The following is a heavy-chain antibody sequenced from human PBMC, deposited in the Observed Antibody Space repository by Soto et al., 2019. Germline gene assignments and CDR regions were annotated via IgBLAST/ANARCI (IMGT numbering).Heavy chain of an antibody. Sequence: QVQLQESGPGLVKPSQTLSLTCTVSGGSISSGDYYWSWIRQPPGKGLEWIGYIYYSGSTYYNPSLKSRVNISVDTSKNQFSLKLSSVTAADTAVYYCARERGYCSGGSCYSDAVDIWGQGTMVTVSS. J-gene: IGHJ3*02. CDR3: ARERGYCSGGSCYSDAVDI. D-gene: IGHD2-15*01. V-gene: IGHV4-30-4*01. CDR1: GGSISSGDYY. CDR2: IYYSGST.